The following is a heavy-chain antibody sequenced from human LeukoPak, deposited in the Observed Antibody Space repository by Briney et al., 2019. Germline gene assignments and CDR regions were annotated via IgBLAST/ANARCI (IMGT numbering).Heavy chain of an antibody. V-gene: IGHV4-34*01. CDR3: ARDGIGGYYYYMDV. CDR1: GGSFSGYY. Sequence: NPSETLSLTCAVYGGSFSGYYWSWIRQPPGKGLEWIGEINHSGSTNYNPSLKSRVTISVDTSKNQFSLKLSSVTAADTAVYYCARDGIGGYYYYMDVWGKGTTVTVSS. J-gene: IGHJ6*03. D-gene: IGHD3-16*01. CDR2: INHSGST.